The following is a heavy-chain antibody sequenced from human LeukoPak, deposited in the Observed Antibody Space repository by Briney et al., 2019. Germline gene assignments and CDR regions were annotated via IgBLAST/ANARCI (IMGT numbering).Heavy chain of an antibody. J-gene: IGHJ2*01. Sequence: PSETLSLTCIVSGGSISGYYWNWIRQAPGKGLEWIGYIYCSGSTNYNPSLKSRVALSVDTSKMQFSLKLSSVTAADTAVYYCARLNDIAVAGSPKDWYFDLWGRGTLVTVSS. CDR1: GGSISGYY. CDR3: ARLNDIAVAGSPKDWYFDL. D-gene: IGHD6-19*01. V-gene: IGHV4-59*01. CDR2: IYCSGST.